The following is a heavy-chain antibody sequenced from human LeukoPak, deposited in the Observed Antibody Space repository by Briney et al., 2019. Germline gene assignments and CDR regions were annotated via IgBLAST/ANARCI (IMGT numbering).Heavy chain of an antibody. CDR3: ARDSSGWYDFGYYYGMDV. V-gene: IGHV4-59*01. J-gene: IGHJ6*02. CDR2: IYYSGST. Sequence: PSETLSLTCTVSGGSISSYYWSWIRQPPGKGLEWIGYIYYSGSTNYNPSLKSRVTISADTSKNQYSLKLSSVTAADTAVYYCARDSSGWYDFGYYYGMDVWGQGTTVTVSS. CDR1: GGSISSYY. D-gene: IGHD6-19*01.